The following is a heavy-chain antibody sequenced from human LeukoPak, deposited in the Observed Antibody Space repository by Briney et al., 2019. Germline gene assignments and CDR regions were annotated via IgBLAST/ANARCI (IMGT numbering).Heavy chain of an antibody. CDR3: VKFGDGGDLNHFTCFYGSGTD. Sequence: GGSLRLSCAASGFTFRSHGMHWVRQAPGKGLEWVAVISYDGRNTYYTDSVKGRFTISRDNSKNTLYLRMNSLRAEDTAVYYCVKFGDGGDLNHFTCFYGSGTDWGQGTLVTVSS. V-gene: IGHV3-30*18. CDR1: GFTFRSHG. J-gene: IGHJ4*02. D-gene: IGHD3-10*01. CDR2: ISYDGRNT.